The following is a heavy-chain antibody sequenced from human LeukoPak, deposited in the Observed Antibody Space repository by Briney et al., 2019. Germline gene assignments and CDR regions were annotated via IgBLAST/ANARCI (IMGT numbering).Heavy chain of an antibody. V-gene: IGHV3-33*01. CDR2: IWYDGSNT. D-gene: IGHD3-3*01. J-gene: IGHJ4*02. Sequence: QTGGSLRLSCAASGFTFSSYAMDWVRQAPGKGLEWVAVIWYDGSNTYYADSVKGRFTISRDNSKNTLYLQMNSLRVEDTAVYYCARERNFYYFDYWGQGALVTVSS. CDR3: ARERNFYYFDY. CDR1: GFTFSSYA.